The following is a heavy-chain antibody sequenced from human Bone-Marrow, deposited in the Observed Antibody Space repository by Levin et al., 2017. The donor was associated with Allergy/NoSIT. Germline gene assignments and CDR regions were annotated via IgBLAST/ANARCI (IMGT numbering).Heavy chain of an antibody. CDR2: IYHSGSP. CDR3: AREPCSGGDCSSGDY. D-gene: IGHD2-21*02. V-gene: IGHV4-38-2*02. CDR1: GYSIKSNFY. J-gene: IGHJ4*02. Sequence: SETLSLTCTVSGYSIKSNFYWAWIRQLPGKGLEWIGSIYHSGSPYYNPSLESRVTISVDTSKSQFSLRLSSVTAADTAVYYCAREPCSGGDCSSGDYWGQGTLVTVSS.